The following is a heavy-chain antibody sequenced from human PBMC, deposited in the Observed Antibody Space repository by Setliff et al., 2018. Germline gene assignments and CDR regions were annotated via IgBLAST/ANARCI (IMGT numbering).Heavy chain of an antibody. CDR3: VKWDSKYVSGSHYMDV. V-gene: IGHV3-30*02. D-gene: IGHD3-16*01. Sequence: SLRLSCAASGITFSSYAMHWVRQAPGKGLEWVAFIRFDGTNKYYADSVKGRFTISRDNSKNTLYLQVNTLRPEDTAVYYCVKWDSKYVSGSHYMDVWGKGTSVT. CDR1: GITFSSYA. CDR2: IRFDGTNK. J-gene: IGHJ6*03.